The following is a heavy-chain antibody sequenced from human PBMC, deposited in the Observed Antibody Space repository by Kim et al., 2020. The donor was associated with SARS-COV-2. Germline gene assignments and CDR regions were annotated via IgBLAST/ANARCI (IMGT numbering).Heavy chain of an antibody. CDR1: GFTFSSYG. J-gene: IGHJ3*01. CDR2: ITVDGSKN. CDR3: ARGPYAGDAFHL. V-gene: IGHV3-30*03. Sequence: GGSMRLSCAASGFTFSSYGMHWVRQAPGKGLEWVAAITVDGSKNSYADSVKGRFTISRDNSENRLYLQMNSLRADDTAVFYCARGPYAGDAFHLWGQGTMVTVSS. D-gene: IGHD4-17*01.